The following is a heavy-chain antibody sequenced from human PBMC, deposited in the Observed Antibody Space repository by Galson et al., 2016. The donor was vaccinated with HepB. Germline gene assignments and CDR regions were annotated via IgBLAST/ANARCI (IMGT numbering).Heavy chain of an antibody. D-gene: IGHD3-22*01. CDR3: ARGYYYGISAYYKYEGSKDYFED. J-gene: IGHJ4*02. V-gene: IGHV3-30*03. Sequence: SLRLSCAASGLTFSGYGMHWVRQAPGKGLEWVAIISYDGSQKYYADSVKGRFTISRDNSKNTVSLQMNSLRPEDTGVYYCARGYYYGISAYYKYEGSKDYFEDWGKGTLVPLSS. CDR2: ISYDGSQK. CDR1: GLTFSGYG.